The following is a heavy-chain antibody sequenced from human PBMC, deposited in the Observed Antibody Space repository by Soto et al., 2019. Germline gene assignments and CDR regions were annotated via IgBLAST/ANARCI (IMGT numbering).Heavy chain of an antibody. J-gene: IGHJ4*02. CDR1: GFTFSSYA. CDR2: ISGSGGST. Sequence: GGSLRLSCAASGFTFSSYAMSWVRQAPGKGLEWVSAISGSGGSTYYADSVKGRFTISRDNSKNTLYLQMNGLRAEDTAVYYCAKAYGSGGYRPSPFDYWGQGTLVTVSS. D-gene: IGHD3-10*01. CDR3: AKAYGSGGYRPSPFDY. V-gene: IGHV3-23*01.